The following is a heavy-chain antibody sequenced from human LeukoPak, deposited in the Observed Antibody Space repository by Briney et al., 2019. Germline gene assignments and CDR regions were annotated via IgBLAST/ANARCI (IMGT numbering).Heavy chain of an antibody. CDR1: GFTLSNAW. CDR2: IKCESDGEKT. J-gene: IGHJ4*02. D-gene: IGHD3-10*01. CDR3: TTEGEVVRGVSLDC. V-gene: IGHV3-15*01. Sequence: PGGSLRLSCAASGFTLSNAWMNGVPQAPGKGLEWVGRIKCESDGEKTEYAEPVKGRFTISRDDSKNTLYLQMNSVKAEDTAVYYCTTEGEVVRGVSLDCRGQGTLVTVSS.